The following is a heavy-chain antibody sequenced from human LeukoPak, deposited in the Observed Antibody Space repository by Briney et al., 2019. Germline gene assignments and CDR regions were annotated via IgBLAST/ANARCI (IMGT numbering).Heavy chain of an antibody. D-gene: IGHD5-12*01. Sequence: GESLKISCKGSGYSFTSYWIGWVRQMPGKGLEWMGIIYPGDSGTRYSPSFQGQVTISADKSISTAYLQWSSLKASDTAMYYCARRGYSGYDTYYFDYWGQGTLVTVSS. J-gene: IGHJ4*02. CDR2: IYPGDSGT. CDR1: GYSFTSYW. V-gene: IGHV5-51*01. CDR3: ARRGYSGYDTYYFDY.